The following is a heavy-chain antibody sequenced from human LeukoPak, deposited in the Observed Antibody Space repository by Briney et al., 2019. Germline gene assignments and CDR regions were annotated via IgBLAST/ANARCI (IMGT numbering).Heavy chain of an antibody. CDR2: IIPIFGTA. V-gene: IGHV1-69*13. D-gene: IGHD3-3*02. Sequence: VKVSCKASGGTFSSYAISWLRQAPGQGLEWMGGIIPIFGTANYAQKFQGRVTITADESTSTAYMELSSLRSEDTAVYYCAVGFLEWLTYDYWGQGTLVTVSS. CDR3: AVGFLEWLTYDY. CDR1: GGTFSSYA. J-gene: IGHJ4*02.